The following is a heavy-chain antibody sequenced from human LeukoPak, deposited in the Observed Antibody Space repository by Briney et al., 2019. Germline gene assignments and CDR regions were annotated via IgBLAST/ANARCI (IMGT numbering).Heavy chain of an antibody. V-gene: IGHV4-59*01. D-gene: IGHD2-15*01. CDR2: IYHNGST. CDR3: ARVSCSGGNCYFDY. J-gene: IGHJ4*02. Sequence: SETLSLTCTVSGGSISSYYWSWIRQPPGKGLEWIGYIYHNGSTNYNPSLKSRVAQSVDTSKSQFSLKLRSVTAADTAVYYCARVSCSGGNCYFDYWGQGTLVTVSS. CDR1: GGSISSYY.